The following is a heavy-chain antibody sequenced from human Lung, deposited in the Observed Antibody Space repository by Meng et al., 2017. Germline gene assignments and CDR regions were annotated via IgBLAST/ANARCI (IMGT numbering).Heavy chain of an antibody. CDR3: ARVQISSSWNGAFDY. CDR1: GYTFTSYY. CDR2: INPSGGST. V-gene: IGHV1-46*01. J-gene: IGHJ4*02. D-gene: IGHD6-13*01. Sequence: ASVKVSCKASGYTFTSYYMHWVRQAPGQGLEWMEIINPSGGSTSYVQKFQGRVTMTRDTSTSTVYMELSSLRSEDTAVYYCARVQISSSWNGAFDYWGQGTLVTVSS.